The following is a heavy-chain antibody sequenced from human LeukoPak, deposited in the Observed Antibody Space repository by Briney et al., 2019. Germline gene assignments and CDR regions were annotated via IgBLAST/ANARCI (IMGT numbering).Heavy chain of an antibody. V-gene: IGHV4-59*01. CDR2: IYYSGST. CDR1: GGSISSYY. D-gene: IGHD3-22*01. J-gene: IGHJ4*02. CDR3: ARVTGYMIEDYFDY. Sequence: SETLSLTCTVSGGSISSYYWSWLRQSPGKGLEWLGYIYYSGSTNYNPSLKSRVTISVETSKNQFSLKLSSVTAADTAVYYCARVTGYMIEDYFDYWGQGTLVTVSS.